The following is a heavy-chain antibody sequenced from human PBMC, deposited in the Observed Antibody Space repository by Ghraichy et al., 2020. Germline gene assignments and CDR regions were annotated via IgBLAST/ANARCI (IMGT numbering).Heavy chain of an antibody. Sequence: ASVKVSCKASGYTFTSYGISWVRQAPGQGLEWMGWISAYSGNTNYAQKLQGRVTMTTDTSTSTAYMELRSLRSDDTAVFYCARDGSGRENYYYYMDVWGKGTTVTVSS. CDR2: ISAYSGNT. CDR3: ARDGSGRENYYYYMDV. CDR1: GYTFTSYG. J-gene: IGHJ6*03. V-gene: IGHV1-18*01. D-gene: IGHD3-10*01.